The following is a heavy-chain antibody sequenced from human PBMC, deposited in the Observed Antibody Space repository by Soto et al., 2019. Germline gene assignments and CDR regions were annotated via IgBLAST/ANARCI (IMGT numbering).Heavy chain of an antibody. Sequence: GGSLRLSCAASGFTFSSYAMHWVRQAPGKGLEWVAVISYDGSNKYYADSVKGRFTISRDNSKNTLYLQMNSLRAEDTAVYYCARDPYRIQLWLRSFDYWGQGTLVTVSS. J-gene: IGHJ4*02. CDR3: ARDPYRIQLWLRSFDY. CDR1: GFTFSSYA. V-gene: IGHV3-30-3*01. CDR2: ISYDGSNK. D-gene: IGHD5-18*01.